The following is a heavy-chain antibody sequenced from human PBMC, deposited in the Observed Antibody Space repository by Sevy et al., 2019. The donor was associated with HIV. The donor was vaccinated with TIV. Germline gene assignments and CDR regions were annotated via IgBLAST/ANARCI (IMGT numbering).Heavy chain of an antibody. D-gene: IGHD4-17*01. CDR2: IRSKANSYAT. Sequence: GGSLRLSCAASGFTFSGSAMHWVRQASGKGLEWVGRIRSKANSYATAYAASVKGRFTISRDDSKNTAYLQMNSLKTEDTAVYYCTRQQTTVVIPTLDIWGQGTMVTVSS. J-gene: IGHJ3*02. V-gene: IGHV3-73*01. CDR1: GFTFSGSA. CDR3: TRQQTTVVIPTLDI.